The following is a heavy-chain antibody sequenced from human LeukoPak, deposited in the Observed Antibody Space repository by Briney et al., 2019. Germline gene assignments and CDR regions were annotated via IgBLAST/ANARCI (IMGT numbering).Heavy chain of an antibody. V-gene: IGHV1-46*01. CDR2: INPGGGST. J-gene: IGHJ5*02. CDR3: AKDLRWDHPGFDP. CDR1: GYIFTSYY. D-gene: IGHD4-23*01. Sequence: ASVKVSCKASGYIFTSYYMHWVRQAPGQGLEWMGIINPGGGSTSYAQKFQDRVTTTRDTSTSTVYMELSSLRSDDTAVYYCAKDLRWDHPGFDPWGQGTLVIVSS.